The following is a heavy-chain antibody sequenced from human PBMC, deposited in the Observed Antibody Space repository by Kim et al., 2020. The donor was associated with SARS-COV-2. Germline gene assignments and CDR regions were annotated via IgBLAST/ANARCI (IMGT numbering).Heavy chain of an antibody. Sequence: FVKGRFTIARDNSKNTLYLQMNSLRAEDTAVYYCAKASGYSSSWYRYFDYWGQGTLVTVSS. CDR3: AKASGYSSSWYRYFDY. J-gene: IGHJ4*02. V-gene: IGHV3-30*02. D-gene: IGHD6-13*01.